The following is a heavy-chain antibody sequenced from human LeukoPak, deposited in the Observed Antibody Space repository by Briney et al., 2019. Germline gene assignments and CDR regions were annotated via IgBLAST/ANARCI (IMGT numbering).Heavy chain of an antibody. Sequence: SETLSLTCAVYGGSFSGYYWSWIRQPPGKGLEWIGEINHSGSTNYNPSLKSRVTISVDTSKNQFSLKLSSVTAADMAVYYCARGLGIAVAVGYFDYWGQGTLVTVSS. CDR3: ARGLGIAVAVGYFDY. CDR1: GGSFSGYY. CDR2: INHSGST. V-gene: IGHV4-34*01. J-gene: IGHJ4*02. D-gene: IGHD6-19*01.